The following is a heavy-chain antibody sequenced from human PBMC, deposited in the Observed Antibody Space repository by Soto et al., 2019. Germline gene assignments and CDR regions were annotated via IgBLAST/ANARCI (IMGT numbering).Heavy chain of an antibody. Sequence: SETLSLTCTVSGDSISRTRYYWVWIRQTPGRGLEWIGSIYFDGAAFYNPSLKSRVTLSVDTSRNQFSLNVNSVTAADTAIYYCARRGNNSGYLRSYDYWGQGSLVTVSS. CDR2: IYFDGAA. D-gene: IGHD3-22*01. CDR1: GDSISRTRYY. V-gene: IGHV4-39*01. CDR3: ARRGNNSGYLRSYDY. J-gene: IGHJ4*02.